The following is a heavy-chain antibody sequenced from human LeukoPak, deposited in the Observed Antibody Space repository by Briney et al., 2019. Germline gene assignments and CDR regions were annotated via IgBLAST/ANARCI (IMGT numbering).Heavy chain of an antibody. CDR2: IKEDASEK. V-gene: IGHV3-7*01. CDR1: GYTFSNYW. D-gene: IGHD3-10*01. Sequence: GGSLRLSCTASGYTFSNYWMSWVRQAPGKGLEWVANIKEDASEKYYVDSVKGRFIISRDNARNSLYLEMSSLRGEDTALYYCARDAPLAYASGFDEWGQGALVTVSS. CDR3: ARDAPLAYASGFDE. J-gene: IGHJ4*02.